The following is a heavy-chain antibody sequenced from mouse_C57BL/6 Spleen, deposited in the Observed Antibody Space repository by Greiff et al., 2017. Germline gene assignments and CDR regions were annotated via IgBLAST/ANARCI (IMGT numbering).Heavy chain of an antibody. CDR2: IDPSDSYT. J-gene: IGHJ4*01. D-gene: IGHD2-4*01. CDR3: ARSGLRPLAMDY. V-gene: IGHV1-50*01. Sequence: QVQLQQPGAELVKPGASVKLSCKASGYTFTSYWMQWVKQRPGQGLEWIGEIDPSDSYTNYNQKFKGKATLTVDTSSSTAYMQLSSLASEDSAVYYCARSGLRPLAMDYWGQGTSVTVSS. CDR1: GYTFTSYW.